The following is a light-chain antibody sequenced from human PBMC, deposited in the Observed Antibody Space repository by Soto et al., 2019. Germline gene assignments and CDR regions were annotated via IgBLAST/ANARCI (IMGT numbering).Light chain of an antibody. J-gene: IGKJ2*01. V-gene: IGKV1-5*03. CDR2: KAS. CDR1: QRISSW. Sequence: DIQMTQSPSTLSASVGDRVTITCRASQRISSWLAWYQQKPGKAPRLLIQKASSLESGVPSRFSGSGSGTEFTLSISILQPDDFATYYCQQYNSFYPTFGQGTKLEIK. CDR3: QQYNSFYPT.